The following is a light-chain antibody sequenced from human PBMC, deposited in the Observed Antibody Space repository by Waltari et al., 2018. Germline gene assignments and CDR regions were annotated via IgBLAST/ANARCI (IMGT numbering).Light chain of an antibody. V-gene: IGKV3-20*01. Sequence: IVLTQSPDTLSLSPGQRATLSCRASQTSNNNFLVWYQQKPGQAPRLLIHGASSRATGFPDRFSCSGSGTDFTLTISRLEPEDVAVYYCQQYDGSILTFGGGTKVEI. CDR1: QTSNNNF. J-gene: IGKJ4*01. CDR3: QQYDGSILT. CDR2: GAS.